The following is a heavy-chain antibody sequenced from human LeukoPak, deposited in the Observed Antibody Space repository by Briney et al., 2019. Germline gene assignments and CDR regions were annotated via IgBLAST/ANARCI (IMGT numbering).Heavy chain of an antibody. CDR1: GGSISSYY. CDR2: MHDSGST. V-gene: IGHV4-59*01. J-gene: IGHJ4*02. CDR3: ARLILYSSGSYSDY. Sequence: SETLSLSCTVSGGSISSYYWSWIRQPPGKGLEWVGYMHDSGSTNSTPSLKSRVTISVDTSKNQFSLKLSSVSAADTAVYYCARLILYSSGSYSDYCGQGTLVTVSS. D-gene: IGHD3-10*01.